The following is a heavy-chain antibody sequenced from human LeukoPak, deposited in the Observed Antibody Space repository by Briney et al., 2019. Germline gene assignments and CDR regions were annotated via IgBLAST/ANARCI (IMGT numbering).Heavy chain of an antibody. V-gene: IGHV3-7*01. CDR1: GFTFSSYW. CDR2: IKQDGSEK. CDR3: ARDRRSDWGVATREAFDI. Sequence: GGSLRLSCAASGFTFSSYWMSWVRQAPGKGLEWVANIKQDGSEKYYVDSVKGRFTISRDNAKDSLYLQMNSLRAEDTAVYYCARDRRSDWGVATREAFDIWGQGTMVTVSS. J-gene: IGHJ3*02. D-gene: IGHD3-10*01.